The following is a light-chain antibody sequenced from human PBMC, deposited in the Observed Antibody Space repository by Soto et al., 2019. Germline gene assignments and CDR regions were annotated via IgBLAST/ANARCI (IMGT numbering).Light chain of an antibody. V-gene: IGLV2-14*01. J-gene: IGLJ1*01. CDR1: SSDVGGYNY. CDR2: DVS. CDR3: NSYTTSNTRQIV. Sequence: QSALTQPASVSGSPGQSITISCTGTSSDVGGYNYVSWYQQHPGKAPKFMIYDVSNRPSGVSTRFSGPKSGNTASLTISGLQAEDEADYYCNSYTTSNTRQIVVGTGTKVTVL.